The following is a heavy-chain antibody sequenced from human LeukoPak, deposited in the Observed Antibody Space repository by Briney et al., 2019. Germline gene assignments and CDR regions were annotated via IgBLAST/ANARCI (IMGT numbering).Heavy chain of an antibody. CDR1: GGTFSSYA. V-gene: IGHV1-69*13. D-gene: IGHD3-10*01. CDR2: IIPIFGTA. J-gene: IGHJ6*02. CDR3: ARVMVRGVQSHGDYYYYYGMDV. Sequence: SVKASCKASGGTFSSYAISWVRQAPGQGLEWMGGIIPIFGTANYAQKFQGRVTITADESTSTAYMELSSLRSEDTAVYYCARVMVRGVQSHGDYYYYYGMDVWGQGTTVTVSS.